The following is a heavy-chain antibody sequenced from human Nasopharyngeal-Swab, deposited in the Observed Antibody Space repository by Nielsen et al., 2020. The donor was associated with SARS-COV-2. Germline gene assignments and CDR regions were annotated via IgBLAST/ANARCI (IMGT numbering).Heavy chain of an antibody. CDR1: GFTFSSYE. CDR3: ARDDSSGYYGY. V-gene: IGHV3-48*03. Sequence: GGSLRLSCAASGFTFSSYEMNWVRQAPGKGLEWVSYISSSGSTIYYADSVKGRFTMSRDNAKNSVYLQMNSLRAEDTAVYYCARDDSSGYYGYWGQGTLVTVSS. J-gene: IGHJ4*02. D-gene: IGHD3-22*01. CDR2: ISSSGSTI.